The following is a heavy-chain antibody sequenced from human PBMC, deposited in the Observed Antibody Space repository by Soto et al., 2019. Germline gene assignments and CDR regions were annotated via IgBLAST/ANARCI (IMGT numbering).Heavy chain of an antibody. D-gene: IGHD3-3*01. V-gene: IGHV3-30-3*01. CDR2: ISHDGTNR. CDR3: ARSSGVPTPDFDY. CDR1: GFAFNIYA. Sequence: PAVSLRLSCAASGFAFNIYAIHWVRQAPGKGLEWVAVISHDGTNRYYTDSVRGRFTISRDNSKNTVYLEMDSLRADDTAVYYCARSSGVPTPDFDYWGQGTLVTVSS. J-gene: IGHJ4*02.